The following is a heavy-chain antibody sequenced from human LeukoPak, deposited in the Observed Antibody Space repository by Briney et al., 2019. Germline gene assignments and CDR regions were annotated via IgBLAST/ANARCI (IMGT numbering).Heavy chain of an antibody. CDR2: MYYSGST. V-gene: IGHV4-39*07. CDR1: GGSISSYY. J-gene: IGHJ3*02. D-gene: IGHD6-19*01. CDR3: ARAVGYSSGWQEHDAFDI. Sequence: PSETLSLTCTVSGGSISSYYWGWIRQPPGKGLEWIGSMYYSGSTYYNPSLKSRVTISINTSKNQFSLKLSSVTASDAAVYYCARAVGYSSGWQEHDAFDIWGQGTMVTVSS.